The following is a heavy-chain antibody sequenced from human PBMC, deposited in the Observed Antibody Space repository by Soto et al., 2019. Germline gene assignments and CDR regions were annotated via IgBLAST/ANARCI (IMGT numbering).Heavy chain of an antibody. J-gene: IGHJ4*01. CDR3: ARQDSGYVDY. CDR2: TYYRSKWSN. D-gene: IGHD2-2*01. Sequence: SQTLSLPCAISGDSVSSKSSACNFIRQSPSRGLEWLGRTYYRSKWSNDYAASVKSRITINPDTSKNQFSLQLNSVSPEDTAVYYCARQDSGYVDYWGHGTLVTVSS. CDR1: GDSVSSKSSA. V-gene: IGHV6-1*01.